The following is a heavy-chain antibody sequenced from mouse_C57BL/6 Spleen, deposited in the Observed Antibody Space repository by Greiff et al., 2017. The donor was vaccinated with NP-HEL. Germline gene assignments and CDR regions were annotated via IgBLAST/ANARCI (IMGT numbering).Heavy chain of an antibody. CDR2: IYPGDGDT. Sequence: VKVVESGAELVKPGASVKISCKASGYAFSSYWMNWVKQRPGKGLEWIGQIYPGDGDTNYNGKFKGKATLTADKSSSTAYMQLSSLTSEDSAVYFCARDYYGPYYAMDYWGQGTSVTVSS. CDR3: ARDYYGPYYAMDY. D-gene: IGHD1-1*01. J-gene: IGHJ4*01. V-gene: IGHV1-80*01. CDR1: GYAFSSYW.